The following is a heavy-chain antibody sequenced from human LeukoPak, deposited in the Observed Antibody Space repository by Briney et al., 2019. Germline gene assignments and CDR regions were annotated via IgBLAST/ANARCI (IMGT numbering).Heavy chain of an antibody. Sequence: KPGGSLRLSCAASGFTFSNAWMSWVRQAPGKVVEWVVRIKSKTDGGTTDYAAPVKGRFTISRDDSKDTLFLHMNSLKTEDTAVYYCTTKPEPTFVGFDYWAQGTLVTVSS. J-gene: IGHJ4*02. V-gene: IGHV3-15*01. CDR3: TTKPEPTFVGFDY. CDR1: GFTFSNAW. D-gene: IGHD1-14*01. CDR2: IKSKTDGGTT.